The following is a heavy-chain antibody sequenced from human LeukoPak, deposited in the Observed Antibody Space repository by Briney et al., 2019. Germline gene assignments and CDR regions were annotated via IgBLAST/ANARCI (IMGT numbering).Heavy chain of an antibody. D-gene: IGHD4-11*01. CDR1: GGSISSYY. CDR3: ARHGGTRVTLVEVYYFDY. J-gene: IGHJ4*02. V-gene: IGHV4-59*08. CDR2: IHYSGNT. Sequence: SETLSLTCTVSGGSISSYYWSWIRQPPGKGLEWIGYIHYSGNTNYNPSLKSRVTISVDTSKNQFSLKLSSVTAADTAVYYCARHGGTRVTLVEVYYFDYWGQGTLVTVSS.